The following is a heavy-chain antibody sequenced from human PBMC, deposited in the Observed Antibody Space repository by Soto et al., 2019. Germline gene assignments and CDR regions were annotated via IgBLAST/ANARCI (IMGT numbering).Heavy chain of an antibody. CDR2: IYYSGST. V-gene: IGHV4-39*01. D-gene: IGHD2-15*01. CDR3: ARVGSPVGYCSGGSCFATFDY. CDR1: GGSISSSSYY. Sequence: QLQLQESGPGLVKPSETLSLTCTVSGGSISSSSYYWGWIRQPPGKGLEWIGSIYYSGSTYYNPSLKSRVTISVDTSKNQFSLKLSSVTAADKAVYYCARVGSPVGYCSGGSCFATFDYWGQGTLVTVSS. J-gene: IGHJ4*02.